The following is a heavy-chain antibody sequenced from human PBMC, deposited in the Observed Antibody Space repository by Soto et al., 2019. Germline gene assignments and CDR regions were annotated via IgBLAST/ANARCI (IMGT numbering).Heavy chain of an antibody. CDR1: GFTVSSNY. J-gene: IGHJ4*02. Sequence: EVQLVESGGGLVQPGGSLRLSCAASGFTVSSNYMSWVRQAPGKGLEWVSVIYSGGSTYYADSVKGRFTISRDNSKNTLYLQMNSLRAEDTAVYYCARDDRYCSSTSCHGSYWGQGTLVTVSS. D-gene: IGHD2-2*01. CDR2: IYSGGST. V-gene: IGHV3-66*01. CDR3: ARDDRYCSSTSCHGSY.